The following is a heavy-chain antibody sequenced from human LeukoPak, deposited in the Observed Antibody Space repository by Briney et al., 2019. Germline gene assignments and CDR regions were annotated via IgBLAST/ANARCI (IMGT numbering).Heavy chain of an antibody. Sequence: ASVKVSCKASGYTFTSYDINWVRQATGQGLEWMGWISAYNGNTNYAQKFQGRVTMTRDTSITTAYMELTSLRSDDTAVYYCARDLAGQYCSSTTYCTFIRDTYFDYWGQGTLVTVSS. D-gene: IGHD2-2*02. J-gene: IGHJ4*02. CDR2: ISAYNGNT. V-gene: IGHV1-2*02. CDR3: ARDLAGQYCSSTTYCTFIRDTYFDY. CDR1: GYTFTSYD.